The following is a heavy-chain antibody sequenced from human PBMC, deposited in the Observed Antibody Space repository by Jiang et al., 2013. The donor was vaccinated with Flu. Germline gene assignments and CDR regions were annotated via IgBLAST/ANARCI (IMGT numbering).Heavy chain of an antibody. J-gene: IGHJ4*02. V-gene: IGHV2-5*02. CDR3: ARASGDSGSYYNPRY. D-gene: IGHD3-10*01. CDR1: GFSLTTSGVG. Sequence: KPTQTLTLTCTFSGFSLTTSGVGVGWIRQPPGKALERLALIYWDDDKRYSPSLKSRLTITKDTSKNQVVLTMTNMDPVDTATYYCARASGDSGSYYNPRYWGQGILVTVSS. CDR2: IYWDDDK.